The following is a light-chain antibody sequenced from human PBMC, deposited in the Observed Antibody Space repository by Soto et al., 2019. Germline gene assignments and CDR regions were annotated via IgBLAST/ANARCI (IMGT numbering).Light chain of an antibody. J-gene: IGKJ4*01. CDR3: QQRKYWPPLT. CDR2: DSY. Sequence: EVVLTQSPDTLYLSPGERATLSCRTSHSVDIYLAWYQQKPGQAPRLLIYDSYNRVTGIPTRFSGSGSGTDFTLTISSLEPEDSAVYYCQQRKYWPPLTFGGGTKVEIK. CDR1: HSVDIY. V-gene: IGKV3-11*01.